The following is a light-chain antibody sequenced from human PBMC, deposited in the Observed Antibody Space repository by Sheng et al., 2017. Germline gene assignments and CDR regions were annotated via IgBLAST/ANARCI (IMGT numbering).Light chain of an antibody. CDR2: SAS. CDR1: QSVSNW. J-gene: IGKJ2*03. Sequence: DIQMTQSPSTLSASVGDRVTMTCRASQSVSNWLAWYQQKPGEAPKLLIYSASTLESGVPSRFSGSGSGTEFTLTISSLQPDDFATYYCQQCNSYPYSFGQGTKLEI. CDR3: QQCNSYPYS. V-gene: IGKV1-5*03.